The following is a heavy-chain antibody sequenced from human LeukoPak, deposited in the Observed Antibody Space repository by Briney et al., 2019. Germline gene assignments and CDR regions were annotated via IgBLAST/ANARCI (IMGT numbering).Heavy chain of an antibody. CDR2: INPDTGAT. CDR1: GYTFTGYY. V-gene: IGHV1-2*02. CDR3: ARSTLVNWGWDYFDF. D-gene: IGHD7-27*01. J-gene: IGHJ4*02. Sequence: ASVRVSCKASGYTFTGYYIHWVRQAPGQGLEWMGWINPDTGATNYPQKFLGRVTLTRDTSISTAYMKLSRLRSDDTAVYYCARSTLVNWGWDYFDFWGQGTLVTVSS.